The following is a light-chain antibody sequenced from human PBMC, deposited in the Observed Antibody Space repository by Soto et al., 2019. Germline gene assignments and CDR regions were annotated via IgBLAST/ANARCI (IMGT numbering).Light chain of an antibody. Sequence: QSVLTQPPSVSGAPGQRVTISCTGSSSNIGAGYDVHWYQQLPGTAPKLLIYGNSNRPSGVPDRFSGSKSGTSASLAITGLQAEAEDDYYCQSYDSSLSVVFGGGTKLTVL. CDR3: QSYDSSLSVV. V-gene: IGLV1-40*01. J-gene: IGLJ2*01. CDR1: SSNIGAGYD. CDR2: GNS.